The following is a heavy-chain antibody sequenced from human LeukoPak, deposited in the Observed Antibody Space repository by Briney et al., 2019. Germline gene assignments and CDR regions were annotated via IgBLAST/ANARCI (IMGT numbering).Heavy chain of an antibody. D-gene: IGHD2-2*01. CDR2: IYPGDSDT. CDR1: GYSFTSYW. Sequence: GEPLMISCKGCGYSFTSYWIGWLRQLRGKVLEWMGIIYPGDSDTRYSPSFQGHVTISADKSISTAYLQWSSLKTSDTAMYYCARGPWIVVVPAAPFDYWGQGTLVTVSS. V-gene: IGHV5-51*01. J-gene: IGHJ4*02. CDR3: ARGPWIVVVPAAPFDY.